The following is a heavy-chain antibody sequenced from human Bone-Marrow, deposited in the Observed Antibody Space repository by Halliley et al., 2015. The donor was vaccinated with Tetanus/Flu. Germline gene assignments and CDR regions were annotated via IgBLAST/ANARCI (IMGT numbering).Heavy chain of an antibody. J-gene: IGHJ4*02. V-gene: IGHV3-21*01. CDR2: IIAITGHT. CDR3: ARALEYNYGSDY. D-gene: IGHD5-18*01. Sequence: LEWVSSIIAITGHTHYADSVKGRFTIPRDNAKKSLYLQMDGLRVEDTAVYFCARALEYNYGSDYWGQGIQVTVSS.